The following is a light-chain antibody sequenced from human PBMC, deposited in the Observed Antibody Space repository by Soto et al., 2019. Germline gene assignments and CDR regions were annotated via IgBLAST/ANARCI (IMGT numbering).Light chain of an antibody. J-gene: IGKJ4*01. CDR1: QTVSSN. CDR3: QHYTNWPLT. Sequence: ETMLRQSPATLSVSAGERAPLSCRASQTVSSNLAWYQQKPGQSPRLLIYGASTRATGIPARFSGSGSGTEFTLTISSLQSEDFAVYYCQHYTNWPLTFGGGTKVDIK. V-gene: IGKV3-15*01. CDR2: GAS.